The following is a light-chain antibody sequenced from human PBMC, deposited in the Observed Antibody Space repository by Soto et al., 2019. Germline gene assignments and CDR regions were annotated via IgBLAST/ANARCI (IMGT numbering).Light chain of an antibody. CDR3: QQANSFPPWT. V-gene: IGKV1-12*01. CDR1: QDISNW. CDR2: AAS. Sequence: DIQTTQSPSSVSASVGDRVTITCRASQDISNWLACYQQKPGKAPNLLIYAASRLQSGVPSRFSGSGSWTDFTLTISGLQPEEFATYYCQQANSFPPWTFGQGTKEEIK. J-gene: IGKJ1*01.